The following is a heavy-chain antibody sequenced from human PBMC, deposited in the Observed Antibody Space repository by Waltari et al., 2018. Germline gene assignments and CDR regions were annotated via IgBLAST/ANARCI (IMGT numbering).Heavy chain of an antibody. D-gene: IGHD6-13*01. CDR3: AREVGGSSWSTTPRGDAFDI. J-gene: IGHJ3*02. CDR2: IYFAGST. V-gene: IGHV4-39*07. Sequence: QLQLRESGPGLLKPSETLSLTCSVSGDSIGSGYYYLGWLRPAPGKGLEWIGSIYFAGSTYYNPSLKSRLTISVDTSKNQFSLRLSSVTAADTAVYYCAREVGGSSWSTTPRGDAFDIWGQGTMVTVSS. CDR1: GDSIGSGYYY.